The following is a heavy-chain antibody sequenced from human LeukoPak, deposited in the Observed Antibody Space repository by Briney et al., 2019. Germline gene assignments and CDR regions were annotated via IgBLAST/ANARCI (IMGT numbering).Heavy chain of an antibody. J-gene: IGHJ5*02. Sequence: GRSLRLSCATSGFTFDDYAMHWVRQVPGKGLAWVSGISWNSGSTGYAGSVKGRFTMSRDNTKNSLYLQMNSLTPDDTALYYCVRGNFGPAQWFDPWGQGTLVTVSS. V-gene: IGHV3-9*01. D-gene: IGHD3/OR15-3a*01. CDR1: GFTFDDYA. CDR2: ISWNSGST. CDR3: VRGNFGPAQWFDP.